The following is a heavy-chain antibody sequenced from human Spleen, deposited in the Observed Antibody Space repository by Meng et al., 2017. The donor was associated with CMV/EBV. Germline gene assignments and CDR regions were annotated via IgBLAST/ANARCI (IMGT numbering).Heavy chain of an antibody. Sequence: CKGSGSSFTSFWIGWVRQMPGKGLEWMGIIYPGDSDTRYSPSFQGQVTISADKSISTAYLQWSSLKASDTAMYYCARHFNRDWYFDLWGRGTLVTVSS. CDR3: ARHFNRDWYFDL. CDR2: IYPGDSDT. CDR1: GSSFTSFW. D-gene: IGHD3-10*01. J-gene: IGHJ2*01. V-gene: IGHV5-51*01.